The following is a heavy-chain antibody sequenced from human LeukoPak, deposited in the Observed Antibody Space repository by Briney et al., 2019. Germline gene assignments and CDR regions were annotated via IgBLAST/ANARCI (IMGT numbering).Heavy chain of an antibody. Sequence: GGSLRLSCAASGFTFSSYGMSWVRQAPGKGLEWVSAISGSGGSTYYADSVKGRFTISRDNSKNTLYLQMNSLRAEDTAVYYCAKYEYSSGGPFDYWGQGTLVTVSS. D-gene: IGHD6-19*01. CDR2: ISGSGGST. V-gene: IGHV3-23*01. CDR1: GFTFSSYG. J-gene: IGHJ4*02. CDR3: AKYEYSSGGPFDY.